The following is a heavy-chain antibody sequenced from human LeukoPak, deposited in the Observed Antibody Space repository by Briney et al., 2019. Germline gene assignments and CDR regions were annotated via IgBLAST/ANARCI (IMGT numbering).Heavy chain of an antibody. Sequence: AAILYLTCAVCGGSFSGYYWSWIRQPPGKGLDWIGEINHSGSTNYNPSLKSRVTISVDTSKNQFSLKLSSVTAVDTAVYYCARDRGYYDSSGYSDWGQGTLVTVSS. CDR1: GGSFSGYY. V-gene: IGHV4-34*01. D-gene: IGHD3-22*01. J-gene: IGHJ4*02. CDR3: ARDRGYYDSSGYSD. CDR2: INHSGST.